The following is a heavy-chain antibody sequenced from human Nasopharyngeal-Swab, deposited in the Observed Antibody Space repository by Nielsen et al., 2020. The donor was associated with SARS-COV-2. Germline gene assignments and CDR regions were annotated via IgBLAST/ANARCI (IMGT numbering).Heavy chain of an antibody. V-gene: IGHV4-59*12. CDR3: ARRVYCSGGSCYNDYYYYYGMDV. D-gene: IGHD2-15*01. CDR2: IYYSGST. J-gene: IGHJ6*02. Sequence: WIRQPPGKGLEWLGYIYYSGSTNYNPSLKSRVTISVDTSKNQFSLKLSSVTAADTAVYYCARRVYCSGGSCYNDYYYYYGMDVWGQGTTVTVSS.